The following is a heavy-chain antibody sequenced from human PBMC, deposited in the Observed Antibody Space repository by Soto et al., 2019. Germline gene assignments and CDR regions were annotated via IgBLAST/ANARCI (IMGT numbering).Heavy chain of an antibody. J-gene: IGHJ4*02. V-gene: IGHV3-9*01. D-gene: IGHD2-21*02. CDR2: ISWNSGSI. CDR3: AIARARYCGGDCANFVY. CDR1: GFTFDDYA. Sequence: EVQLVESGGGLVQPGRSLRLSCAASGFTFDDYAMHWVRQAPGKGLEWVSGISWNSGSIGYADSVMGRFTISRDNAKNSLYLQMNSLRAEDTALYYCAIARARYCGGDCANFVYWGQGILVTVSS.